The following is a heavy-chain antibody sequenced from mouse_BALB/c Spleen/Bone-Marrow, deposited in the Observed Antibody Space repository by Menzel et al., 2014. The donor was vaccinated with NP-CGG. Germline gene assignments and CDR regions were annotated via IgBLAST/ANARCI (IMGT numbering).Heavy chain of an antibody. D-gene: IGHD2-3*01. V-gene: IGHV4-1*02. CDR1: GFDFSRYW. J-gene: IGHJ3*01. CDR2: INPDSSTI. Sequence: EVKVEESGGGLVHPGGSLKLSCAASGFDFSRYWMGWVRQAPGKGLEWIGEINPDSSTINYTPSLKDKFIISRDNAKNTVYLQISKVRSDDTALYYCSRLGYYGGFAYWGQGTLVTVSS. CDR3: SRLGYYGGFAY.